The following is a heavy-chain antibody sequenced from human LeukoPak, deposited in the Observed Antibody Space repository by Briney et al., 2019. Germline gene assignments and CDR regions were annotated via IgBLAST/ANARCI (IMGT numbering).Heavy chain of an antibody. J-gene: IGHJ6*02. CDR3: SKHQIQMYGMDV. CDR1: GFIFSYYG. CDR2: IWSDGNYK. Sequence: RGSLRLSCAASGFIFSYYGMHWVRQAPGKGLEWVAGIWSDGNYKYYADSVKGRFTISRDNSKNILFLRMKSLTDEDTGLYYCSKHQIQMYGMDVWGQGTTVTVSS. V-gene: IGHV3-33*06.